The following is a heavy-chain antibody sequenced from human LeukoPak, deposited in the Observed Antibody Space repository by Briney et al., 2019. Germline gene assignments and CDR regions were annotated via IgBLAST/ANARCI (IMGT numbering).Heavy chain of an antibody. CDR2: IKQDGSEK. J-gene: IGHJ4*02. D-gene: IGHD3-10*01. CDR1: GFTFSSYA. CDR3: ARYYGSGSYSDY. Sequence: PGGSLRLSCAASGFTFSSYAMHWVRQAPGKGLEWVANIKQDGSEKYYVDSVKGRFTISRDNAKNSLYLQMNSLRAEDTAVYYCARYYGSGSYSDYWGQGTLVTVSS. V-gene: IGHV3-7*01.